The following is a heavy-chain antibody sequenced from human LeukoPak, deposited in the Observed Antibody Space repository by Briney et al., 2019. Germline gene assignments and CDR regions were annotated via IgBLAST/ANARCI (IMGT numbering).Heavy chain of an antibody. V-gene: IGHV1-8*03. CDR3: ARRDSSGFY. CDR2: INPNSGNT. J-gene: IGHJ4*02. CDR1: GYTFTSYD. D-gene: IGHD3-22*01. Sequence: ASVKVSCKASGYTFTSYDINWVRQATGQGLEWMGWINPNSGNTGYAQKLQGRVTITRNTSISTVYMELSSLRSEDTAVYYCARRDSSGFYWGQGTLVTVSS.